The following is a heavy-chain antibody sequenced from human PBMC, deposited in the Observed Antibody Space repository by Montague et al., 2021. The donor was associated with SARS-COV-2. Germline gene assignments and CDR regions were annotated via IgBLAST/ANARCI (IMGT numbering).Heavy chain of an antibody. Sequence: TLSLTCTVAGGSIRSGSYDWSWIRQPAGKGLEWFGRMYSSGSTXYKPSLESRVTMSVDTSKNQFSLKVSSVTAADTAVYYCARDYGDYSYYYGLDVWGQGTTVTVSS. CDR3: ARDYGDYSYYYGLDV. CDR1: GGSIRSGSYD. J-gene: IGHJ6*02. V-gene: IGHV4-61*02. D-gene: IGHD4-17*01. CDR2: MYSSGST.